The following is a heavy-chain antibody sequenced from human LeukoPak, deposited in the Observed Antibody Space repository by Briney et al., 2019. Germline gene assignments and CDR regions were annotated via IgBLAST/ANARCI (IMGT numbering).Heavy chain of an antibody. D-gene: IGHD3-10*01. CDR2: IHTSGST. CDR3: ARDRLRYGSGRPHYYMDV. V-gene: IGHV4-61*02. CDR1: GGSIRSGTYY. Sequence: SETLSLTCTVSGGSIRSGTYYWSWIRQPAGKGLEWIGRIHTSGSTNYNPSLKSRVTIPVDTSKNQFSLKLRSVTAADTAVYYCARDRLRYGSGRPHYYMDVWGKGTTVTISS. J-gene: IGHJ6*03.